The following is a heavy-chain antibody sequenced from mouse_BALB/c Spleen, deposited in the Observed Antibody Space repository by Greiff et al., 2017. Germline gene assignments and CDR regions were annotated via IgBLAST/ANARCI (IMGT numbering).Heavy chain of an antibody. CDR1: GFAFSSYD. CDR2: ISSGGGST. V-gene: IGHV5-12-1*01. CDR3: ARHYGNYVWYFDV. J-gene: IGHJ1*01. Sequence: EVKVVESGGGLVKPGGSLKLSCAASGFAFSSYDMSWVRQTPEKRLEWVAYISSGGGSTYYPDTVKGRFTISRDNAKNTLYLQMSSLKSEDTAMYYCARHYGNYVWYFDVWGAGTTVTVSS. D-gene: IGHD2-1*01.